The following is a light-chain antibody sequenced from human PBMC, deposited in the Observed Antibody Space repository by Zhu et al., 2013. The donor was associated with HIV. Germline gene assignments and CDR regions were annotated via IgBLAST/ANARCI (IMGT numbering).Light chain of an antibody. CDR2: DAS. CDR3: QQYNNWPYS. Sequence: EIVLTQSPVTLSLSPGERATLSCRASQSVANSLAWYQQKPGQAPRLVIYDASRRATGIPARFSGSGSGTEFTLTISSLQSEDFAVYYCQQYNNWPYSFGQGTKLEIK. CDR1: QSVANS. J-gene: IGKJ2*03. V-gene: IGKV3D-15*01.